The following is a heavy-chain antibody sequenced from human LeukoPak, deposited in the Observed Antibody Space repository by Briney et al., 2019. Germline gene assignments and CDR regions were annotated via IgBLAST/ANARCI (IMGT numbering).Heavy chain of an antibody. J-gene: IGHJ4*02. CDR1: GYTLTELS. Sequence: ASVKVSCKVSGYTLTELSMHWVRQAPGKGLEWMGGFDPEDGETIYAQKFQGRVTMTEDTSTDTAYMELSSLRSEDTAVYYCATDNRPATFGVVMFDYGGQGTLVTVSS. CDR2: FDPEDGET. D-gene: IGHD3-3*01. V-gene: IGHV1-24*01. CDR3: ATDNRPATFGVVMFDY.